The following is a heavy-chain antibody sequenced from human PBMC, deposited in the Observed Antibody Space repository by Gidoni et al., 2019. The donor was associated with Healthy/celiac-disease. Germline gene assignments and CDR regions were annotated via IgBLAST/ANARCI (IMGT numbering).Heavy chain of an antibody. CDR1: GFTVSSNY. CDR2: IYSGGST. J-gene: IGHJ5*02. V-gene: IGHV3-53*01. CDR3: ARGAYEFWSDRVFDP. D-gene: IGHD3-3*01. Sequence: VQLVESGGGLIQPGGSLRLSCAASGFTVSSNYMSWVRQAPGKGLEWVSGIYSGGSTYYADSVKGRFTISRDNSKNTLYLQMNSLRAEDTAVYYCARGAYEFWSDRVFDPWGQGTLVTVSS.